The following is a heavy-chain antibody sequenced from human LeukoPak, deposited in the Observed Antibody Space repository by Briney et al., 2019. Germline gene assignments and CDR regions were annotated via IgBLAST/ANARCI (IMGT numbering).Heavy chain of an antibody. CDR1: GGSISNYY. CDR3: ARSVEGYCRGGSCYYYSYYMDV. Sequence: SETLSLTCTVSGGSISNYYWSWIRQPPGKGLEWIAYISYSGSTNYNPSLKSRVTISLDTPKDQFSLKLSSVTAADTAVYYCARSVEGYCRGGSCYYYSYYMDVWGKGTTVTVSS. D-gene: IGHD2-15*01. CDR2: ISYSGST. V-gene: IGHV4-59*01. J-gene: IGHJ6*03.